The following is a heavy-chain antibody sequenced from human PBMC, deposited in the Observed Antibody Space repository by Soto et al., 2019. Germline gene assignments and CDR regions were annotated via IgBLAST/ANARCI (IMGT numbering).Heavy chain of an antibody. D-gene: IGHD3-22*01. CDR3: AREFNYYDSSGYNWFDP. J-gene: IGHJ5*02. CDR2: ISAYNGNT. V-gene: IGHV1-18*04. CDR1: GYTFTSYG. Sequence: ASVKVSCKASGYTFTSYGISWVRQAPGQGLEWMGWISAYNGNTNYAQKLQGRVTMTTDTSTSTAYMELRSLRSDDTAVYYCAREFNYYDSSGYNWFDPWGQGTLVTVSS.